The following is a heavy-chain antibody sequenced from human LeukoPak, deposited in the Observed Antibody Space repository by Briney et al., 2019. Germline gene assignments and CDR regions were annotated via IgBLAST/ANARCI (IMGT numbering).Heavy chain of an antibody. CDR1: GYILSSHG. CDR2: ITTYKGNM. CDR3: ARDGNESGSGTFYSIGMDV. V-gene: IGHV1-18*01. D-gene: IGHD3-10*01. Sequence: ASVKVSCKASGYILSSHGISWVRQAPGEGLEWMGWITTYKGNMAYAPKFQGRVTMATDTSTSTAYMELRSLRSDDTAVYYCARDGNESGSGTFYSIGMDVWGHGTTVIVSS. J-gene: IGHJ6*02.